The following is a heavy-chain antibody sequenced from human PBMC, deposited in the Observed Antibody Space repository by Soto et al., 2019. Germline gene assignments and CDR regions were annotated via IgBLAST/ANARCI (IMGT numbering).Heavy chain of an antibody. CDR3: ARGFSGYGRYYYYYMDV. CDR2: INHSGST. V-gene: IGHV4-34*01. Sequence: SETLSLTCAVYGGSFSGYYWSWIRQPPGKGLEWIGEINHSGSTNYNPSLKSRVTISVDTSKNQFSLKLSSVTAADTAVYYCARGFSGYGRYYYYYMDVWGKGTTVTVSS. CDR1: GGSFSGYY. J-gene: IGHJ6*03. D-gene: IGHD5-12*01.